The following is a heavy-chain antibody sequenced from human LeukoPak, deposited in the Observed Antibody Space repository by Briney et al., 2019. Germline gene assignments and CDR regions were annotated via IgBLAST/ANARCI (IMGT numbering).Heavy chain of an antibody. CDR3: ARVTAPDIVVVPAADNFDY. Sequence: ASVKVSCKASGYTFTSYGISWVRQAPGQGLEWMGWISAYNGNTNYAQKLQGRVTMTTDTSTSTAYMELRSLRSDDTAVYYCARVTAPDIVVVPAADNFDYWGQGTLVTVSS. D-gene: IGHD2-2*01. J-gene: IGHJ4*02. CDR1: GYTFTSYG. V-gene: IGHV1-18*01. CDR2: ISAYNGNT.